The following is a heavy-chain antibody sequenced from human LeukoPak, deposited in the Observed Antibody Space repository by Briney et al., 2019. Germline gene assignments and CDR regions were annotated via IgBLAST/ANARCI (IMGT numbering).Heavy chain of an antibody. V-gene: IGHV3-74*01. Sequence: GGSLRLSCAASGFTFSSYWMHWVRHAPGKGLVWVSRINSDGSSTTYADSVKGRFTISRDNAKNTLYLQMNSLRAEDTAVYYCARDRAGYSYGTYFDYWGQGTLVTVSS. J-gene: IGHJ4*02. CDR3: ARDRAGYSYGTYFDY. CDR2: INSDGSST. CDR1: GFTFSSYW. D-gene: IGHD5-18*01.